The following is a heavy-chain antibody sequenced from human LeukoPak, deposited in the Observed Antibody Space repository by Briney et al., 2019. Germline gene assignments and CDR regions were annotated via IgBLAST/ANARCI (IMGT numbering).Heavy chain of an antibody. V-gene: IGHV1-2*02. D-gene: IGHD1-14*01. CDR1: GYTFIGYN. J-gene: IGHJ6*03. Sequence: ASVKVSCKASGYTFIGYNIHWVRQAPGQGLEWMGWINPDTGGTNYAQQFQGRVTMSRDTSISTTYMELNRLRSDDAAVYYCARNWNQGRYYYYYMDVWGKGTTVTVSS. CDR2: INPDTGGT. CDR3: ARNWNQGRYYYYYMDV.